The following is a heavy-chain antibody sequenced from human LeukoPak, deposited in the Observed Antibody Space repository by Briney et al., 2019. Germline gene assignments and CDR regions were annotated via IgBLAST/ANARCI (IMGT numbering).Heavy chain of an antibody. CDR2: INHSGST. V-gene: IGHV4-34*01. CDR3: ARVGIAAAGPGFDP. Sequence: SETLSLTCAVYGGSFSGYYWSWIRQPPGKGLEWIGEINHSGSTNYNPSLKSRVTISVDTSKNRFSLKLSSVTAADTAVYYCARVGIAAAGPGFDPWGPGTLVTVSS. J-gene: IGHJ5*02. D-gene: IGHD6-13*01. CDR1: GGSFSGYY.